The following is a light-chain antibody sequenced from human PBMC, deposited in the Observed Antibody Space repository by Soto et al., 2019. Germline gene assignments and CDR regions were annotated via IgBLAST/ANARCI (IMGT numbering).Light chain of an antibody. CDR2: EVS. CDR3: SSYTSSFTWV. CDR1: SSDVGGYNY. V-gene: IGLV2-14*01. Sequence: QSALTQPASVSGSPGQSITISCTGTSSDVGGYNYVSWYQQHPGKVPRLMIYEVSNRPSGLSNRFSGSKSGNTASLTISGLQAEDEADYCCSSYTSSFTWVFGGGTKLTVL. J-gene: IGLJ3*02.